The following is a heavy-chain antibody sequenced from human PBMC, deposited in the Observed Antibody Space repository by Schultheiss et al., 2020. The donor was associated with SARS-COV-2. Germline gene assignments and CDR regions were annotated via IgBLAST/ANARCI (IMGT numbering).Heavy chain of an antibody. J-gene: IGHJ3*02. Sequence: SVKVSCKASGYTFTGYYMHWVRQAPGQGLEWMGWIIPIFGTANYAQKFQGRVTITADESTSTAYMELSSLRSEDTAVYYCASPGRAGVVPAAIGAFDIWGQGTMVTVSS. CDR3: ASPGRAGVVPAAIGAFDI. CDR2: IIPIFGTA. D-gene: IGHD2-2*01. V-gene: IGHV1-69*13. CDR1: GYTFTGYY.